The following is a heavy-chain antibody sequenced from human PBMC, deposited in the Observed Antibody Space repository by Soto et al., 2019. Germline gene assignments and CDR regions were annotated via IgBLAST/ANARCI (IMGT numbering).Heavy chain of an antibody. V-gene: IGHV4-59*01. D-gene: IGHD6-13*01. CDR3: AIEQGIGASGPFDY. CDR2: IYYSGNT. Sequence: QVQLQESGPGLIKPSETLSLTCTVSGDSISSDYWSWVRQPPGKGLEWLSFIYYSGNTNYNPSLKSPVTMSIETSKNQFSLKLSSVTAADTAVYYCAIEQGIGASGPFDYWGRGSLVTVSS. J-gene: IGHJ4*02. CDR1: GDSISSDY.